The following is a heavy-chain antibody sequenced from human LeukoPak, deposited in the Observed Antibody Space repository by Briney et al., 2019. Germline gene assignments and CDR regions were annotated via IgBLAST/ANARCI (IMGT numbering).Heavy chain of an antibody. V-gene: IGHV1-8*01. J-gene: IGHJ4*02. D-gene: IGHD3-22*01. CDR3: ARGPMYYDSSGYHYYFDY. CDR2: MNPNSGNT. CDR1: GYAFTSYD. Sequence: ASVKVSCKASGYAFTSYDINWVRQATGQGFEWMGWMNPNSGNTGYAQKFQGRVTMTRNTSISTAYMELSSLRSEDTAVYYCARGPMYYDSSGYHYYFDYWGQGTLVTVSS.